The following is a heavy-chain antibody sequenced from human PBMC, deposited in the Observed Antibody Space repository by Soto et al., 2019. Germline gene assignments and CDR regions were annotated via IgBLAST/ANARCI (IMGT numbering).Heavy chain of an antibody. CDR2: ITGSGSTT. Sequence: EVQLMESGGGLVQPGGSLRLSCAASGFTFSSYAMSWVRQAPGKGLEWVSVITGSGSTTYYADSVKGRFTISRDNSKNTLYLQMNSRRAEDTALYYRARRGGALGYWGQGTLVTVSS. J-gene: IGHJ4*02. D-gene: IGHD3-16*01. V-gene: IGHV3-23*01. CDR1: GFTFSSYA. CDR3: ARRGGALGY.